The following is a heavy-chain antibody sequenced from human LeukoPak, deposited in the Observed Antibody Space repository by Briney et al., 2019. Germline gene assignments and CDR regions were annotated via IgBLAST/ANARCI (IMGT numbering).Heavy chain of an antibody. CDR1: GFTFSSYA. D-gene: IGHD6-13*01. CDR2: ISGSGGST. CDR3: ATHRHSSSWYAEPDLVN. V-gene: IGHV3-23*01. J-gene: IGHJ4*02. Sequence: PVGSLRLSCAASGFTFSSYAMSWVRQAPGKGLEWVSAISGSGGSTYYADSVKGRFTISRDNSKNTLYLQMNSLRAEDTAVYYCATHRHSSSWYAEPDLVNWGQGTLVTVSS.